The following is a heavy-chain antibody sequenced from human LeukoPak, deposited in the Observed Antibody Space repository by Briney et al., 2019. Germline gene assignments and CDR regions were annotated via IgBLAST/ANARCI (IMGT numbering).Heavy chain of an antibody. CDR3: AKEFSGYLASFEY. Sequence: GGSLRLSCAASGFTFSSYAMHWVRQAPGKGLEWVAVISYDGSNKYYADSVKGRFTISRDNSKNTLYLQMNSLRAEDTAVYYCAKEFSGYLASFEYWGQGTLVTVSS. CDR1: GFTFSSYA. D-gene: IGHD3-22*01. CDR2: ISYDGSNK. V-gene: IGHV3-30-3*01. J-gene: IGHJ4*02.